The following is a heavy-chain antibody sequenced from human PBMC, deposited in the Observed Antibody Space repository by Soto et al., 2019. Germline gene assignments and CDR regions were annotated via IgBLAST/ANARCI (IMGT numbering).Heavy chain of an antibody. CDR1: GASISSFN. V-gene: IGHV4-4*07. CDR2: LNIAGTI. Sequence: SETLSLTCSVSGASISSFNWNWVRQPAGKGPEWVGRLNIAGTINYNPSLKSRITMSMDTSKNQISLPLRSVTAADTAIYYGARDRGEYTSSWFWYFSHWGQGTLVTVSS. J-gene: IGHJ1*01. CDR3: ARDRGEYTSSWFWYFSH. D-gene: IGHD6-13*01.